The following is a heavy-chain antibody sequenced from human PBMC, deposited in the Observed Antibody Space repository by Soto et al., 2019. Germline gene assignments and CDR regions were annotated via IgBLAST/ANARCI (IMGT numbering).Heavy chain of an antibody. Sequence: LSLTCTVSGGSISSYYWSWIRQPAGKGLEWIGRIYTSGSTNYNPSLKGRVTMSVDTSKNQFSLKLSSVTAADTAVYYCARDTSSGWYARPHAFDIWGQGTMVTVSS. CDR3: ARDTSSGWYARPHAFDI. J-gene: IGHJ3*02. V-gene: IGHV4-4*07. D-gene: IGHD6-19*01. CDR2: IYTSGST. CDR1: GGSISSYY.